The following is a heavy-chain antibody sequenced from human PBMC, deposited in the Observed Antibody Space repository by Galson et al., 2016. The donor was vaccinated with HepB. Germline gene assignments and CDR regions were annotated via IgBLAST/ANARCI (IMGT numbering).Heavy chain of an antibody. Sequence: SLRLSCAASGFTFSSYSMNWVRQAPGKGLEWVSYISSSSSTIYYADSVKGRFTISRDNAKNSLYLQMNSLRDEDTAVYYCARDPGYITAAPFFDYWGQGTLVTVSS. CDR2: ISSSSSTI. V-gene: IGHV3-48*02. CDR1: GFTFSSYS. J-gene: IGHJ4*02. CDR3: ARDPGYITAAPFFDY. D-gene: IGHD5-24*01.